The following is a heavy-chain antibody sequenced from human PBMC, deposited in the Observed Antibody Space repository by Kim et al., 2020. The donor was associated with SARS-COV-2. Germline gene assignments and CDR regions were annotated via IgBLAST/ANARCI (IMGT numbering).Heavy chain of an antibody. CDR2: ISYDGSNK. CDR3: ARARYSYGFMYYYYGMDV. Sequence: GGSLRLSCAASGFTFSSYAMHWVRQAPGKGLEWVAVISYDGSNKYYADSVKGRFTISRDNSKNTLYLQMNSLRAEDTAVYYCARARYSYGFMYYYYGMDVWGQGTTVTVSS. D-gene: IGHD5-18*01. CDR1: GFTFSSYA. V-gene: IGHV3-30*04. J-gene: IGHJ6*02.